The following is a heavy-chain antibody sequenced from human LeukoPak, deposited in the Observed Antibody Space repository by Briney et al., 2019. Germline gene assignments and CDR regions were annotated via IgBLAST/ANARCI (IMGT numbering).Heavy chain of an antibody. J-gene: IGHJ4*02. CDR3: AARGTGDFFYGC. V-gene: IGHV3-23*01. Sequence: GGSLRLSCAVSGFTFSSYAMSWVRQAPGKGLEWVSVIYAVNYGGSSYYADSVKGRFTISRDNSKNTLYLQMNSLRAEDTAVYYCAARGTGDFFYGCWGQGTLVTVSS. D-gene: IGHD7-27*01. CDR1: GFTFSSYA. CDR2: IYAVNYGGSS.